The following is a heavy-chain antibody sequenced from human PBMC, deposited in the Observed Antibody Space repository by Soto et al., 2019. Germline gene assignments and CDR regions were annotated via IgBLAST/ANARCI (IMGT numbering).Heavy chain of an antibody. CDR2: VSYTGDT. CDR3: ARGPTLYTYGHFDY. V-gene: IGHV4-61*01. CDR1: GGSVYSGSYY. Sequence: ASETLSLTCTVSGGSVYSGSYYWSWIRQPPGKGLEWIGYVSYTGDTNYNPSLKSRVTMSVDTSKNQFFLRLSSVTAADTAVYYCARGPTLYTYGHFDYWGQGTLVTVSS. J-gene: IGHJ4*02. D-gene: IGHD5-18*01.